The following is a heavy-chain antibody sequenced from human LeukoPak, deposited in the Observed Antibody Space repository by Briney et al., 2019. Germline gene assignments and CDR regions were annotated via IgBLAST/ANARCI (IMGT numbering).Heavy chain of an antibody. Sequence: GGSLRLSCAASGFTFSSYWMSWVRQAPGKGLEWVANIQQHGSVKYYVDSAKGRFTISRDNDENSMFLEMNSLRADDTAVYYCARGSRDNSGYRYYFDYWGQGTLVTVSS. CDR3: ARGSRDNSGYRYYFDY. CDR2: IQQHGSVK. J-gene: IGHJ4*02. V-gene: IGHV3-7*01. CDR1: GFTFSSYW. D-gene: IGHD3-22*01.